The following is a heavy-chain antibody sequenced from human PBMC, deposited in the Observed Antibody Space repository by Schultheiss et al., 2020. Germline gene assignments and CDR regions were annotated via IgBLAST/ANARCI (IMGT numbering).Heavy chain of an antibody. CDR3: ASLGWPQKRIDY. CDR2: ITRDGSST. Sequence: GGSLRLSCVASGFTFSSHWMHWVRQAPGKGLVWVSRITRDGSSTSYADSVKGRFTISRDNARNTLYLQMNSLRAEDTATYYCASLGWPQKRIDYWGRGTLVTVSS. CDR1: GFTFSSHW. D-gene: IGHD5-24*01. J-gene: IGHJ4*02. V-gene: IGHV3-74*01.